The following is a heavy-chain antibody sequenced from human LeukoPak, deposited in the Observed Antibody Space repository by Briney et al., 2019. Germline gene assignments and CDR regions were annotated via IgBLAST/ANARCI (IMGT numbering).Heavy chain of an antibody. V-gene: IGHV3-23*01. D-gene: IGHD3-10*01. CDR2: ISGSGGST. Sequence: PGGSLRLSCAASGFTFSTSAMSWVRQAPGKRLDWVSAISGSGGSTYYADSVQGRFTIFRDNFKNTLYLQMNYLRADDTAVYYCAKATLGTMVYYFDYWGQGTLVTVSS. CDR3: AKATLGTMVYYFDY. CDR1: GFTFSTSA. J-gene: IGHJ4*02.